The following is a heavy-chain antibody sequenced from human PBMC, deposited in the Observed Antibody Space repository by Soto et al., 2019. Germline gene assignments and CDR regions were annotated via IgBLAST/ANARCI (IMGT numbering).Heavy chain of an antibody. CDR2: VWSDGNNK. D-gene: IGHD5-18*01. Sequence: QVQLVESGGGVVQPGRSLRLSCAASGFTFNTYGFHWVRQAPGKGLEWVAVVWSDGNNKYYADSVKVRFTISRDSSKNTLYLQMNNLRVEDTAVYYCARIQMDTIMALDYWGQGTLVTVSS. CDR1: GFTFNTYG. V-gene: IGHV3-33*01. CDR3: ARIQMDTIMALDY. J-gene: IGHJ4*02.